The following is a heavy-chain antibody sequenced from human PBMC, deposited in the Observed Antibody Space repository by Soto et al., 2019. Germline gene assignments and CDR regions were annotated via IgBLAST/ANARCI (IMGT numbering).Heavy chain of an antibody. Sequence: GGSLRLSCAASGFTFDDYAMHWVRQAPGKGLEWVSGISWNSGSIGYADSVKGRFTISRDNAKNSLYLQMNSLRAEDTALYYCAKDRGSGSPDYCSSTSCNTNDAFDIWGQGTMVTVSS. CDR1: GFTFDDYA. J-gene: IGHJ3*02. V-gene: IGHV3-9*01. CDR3: AKDRGSGSPDYCSSTSCNTNDAFDI. D-gene: IGHD2-2*01. CDR2: ISWNSGSI.